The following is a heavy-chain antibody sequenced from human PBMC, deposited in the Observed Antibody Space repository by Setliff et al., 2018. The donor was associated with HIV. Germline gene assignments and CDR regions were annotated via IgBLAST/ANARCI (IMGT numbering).Heavy chain of an antibody. CDR2: INSDGSST. Sequence: PGGSLGLSCAASGFTFSSYWMHWVRQAPGKGLVWVSRINSDGSSTSYADSVKGRFTISRDTSKNTLYLQMKSLRAEDTAVYYCARALRLISPARTWDVWGQGTTVTVSS. D-gene: IGHD3-16*01. CDR3: ARALRLISPARTWDV. V-gene: IGHV3-74*01. CDR1: GFTFSSYW. J-gene: IGHJ6*02.